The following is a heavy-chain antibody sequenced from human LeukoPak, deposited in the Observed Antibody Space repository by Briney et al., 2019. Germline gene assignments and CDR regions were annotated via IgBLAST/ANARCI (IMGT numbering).Heavy chain of an antibody. Sequence: SQTLSLTCTVSGVSISSGAYYWTWIRQAAGKGLEWIGRIYTSGTTDYNPSLKSRVSISLDTSKNQFSLNLSSVTAADTAVYYCARDMGQTWGQGTLVTV. J-gene: IGHJ5*02. V-gene: IGHV4-61*02. CDR3: ARDMGQT. D-gene: IGHD3-10*01. CDR2: IYTSGTT. CDR1: GVSISSGAYY.